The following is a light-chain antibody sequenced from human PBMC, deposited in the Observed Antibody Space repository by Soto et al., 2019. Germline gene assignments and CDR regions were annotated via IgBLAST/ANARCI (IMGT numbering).Light chain of an antibody. CDR1: SSDVGGYNY. CDR2: DVS. Sequence: QSVLNQPASVSGSPGQSITISCTGTSSDVGGYNYVSWYQQHPGKAPKLMIYDVSNRPSGVSNRFSGSKSGNTASLTISGPQAEDEADYYCSSYTSSSTPYVFGTGTKVTVL. J-gene: IGLJ1*01. V-gene: IGLV2-14*01. CDR3: SSYTSSSTPYV.